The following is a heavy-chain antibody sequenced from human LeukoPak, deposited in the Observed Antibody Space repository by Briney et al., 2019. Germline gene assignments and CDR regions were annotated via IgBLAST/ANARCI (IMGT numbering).Heavy chain of an antibody. J-gene: IGHJ4*02. CDR2: ISYDGSNK. CDR1: GFTFSSYA. V-gene: IGHV3-30-3*01. Sequence: GRSLRLSCAASGFTFSSYAMHWVRQAPGKGLEWVAVISYDGSNKYYADSVKGRFTISRDNSKNTLYLQMNSLRAEDTAVYYCARGLDYWGQGTLVAVSS. CDR3: ARGLDY.